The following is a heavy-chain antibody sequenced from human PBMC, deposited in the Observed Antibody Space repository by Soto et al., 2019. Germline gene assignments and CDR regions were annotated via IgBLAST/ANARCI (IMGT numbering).Heavy chain of an antibody. V-gene: IGHV3-7*05. CDR3: ARDFEQLVYYYYYGMDV. CDR2: IKQDGSEK. CDR1: GFTFSSYW. D-gene: IGHD6-6*01. J-gene: IGHJ6*02. Sequence: EVQLVESGGGLVQPGGSLRLSCAASGFTFSSYWMSWVRQAPGKGLEWVANIKQDGSEKYYVYSVKGRFTISRDNAKNSLYLQMNSLRAEDTAVYYCARDFEQLVYYYYYGMDVWGQGTTVTVSS.